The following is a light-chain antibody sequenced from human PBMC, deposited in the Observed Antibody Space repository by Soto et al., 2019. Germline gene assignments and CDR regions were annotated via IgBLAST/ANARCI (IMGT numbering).Light chain of an antibody. CDR3: QTWGTGPFV. Sequence: QSVLTQSPSASASLGASVKLTCTLSSGHSSYAIAWHRQQPEKGPRYLMKLNNDGSHSKGDGIPDRFSGSSSGAERYLTISSLQSEDEADYYCQTWGTGPFVFGTGTKLTVL. CDR2: LNNDGSH. J-gene: IGLJ1*01. CDR1: SGHSSYA. V-gene: IGLV4-69*01.